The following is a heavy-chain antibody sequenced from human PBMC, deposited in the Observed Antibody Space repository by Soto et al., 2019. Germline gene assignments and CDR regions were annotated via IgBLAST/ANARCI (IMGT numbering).Heavy chain of an antibody. J-gene: IGHJ3*02. CDR2: ISSSSSYI. D-gene: IGHD2-2*01. Sequence: GGALRLSCADSGFAFSSYSMNWVRQAPGKGLEWVSSISSSSSYIYYADSVKGRFTISRDNAKNSLYLQMNSLRAEDTAVYYCARKEYQLLNAFDIWGQGTMVTVSS. CDR3: ARKEYQLLNAFDI. V-gene: IGHV3-21*01. CDR1: GFAFSSYS.